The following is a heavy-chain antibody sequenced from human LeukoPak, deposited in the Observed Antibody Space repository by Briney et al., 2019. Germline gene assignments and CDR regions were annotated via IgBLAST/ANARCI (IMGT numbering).Heavy chain of an antibody. Sequence: ASVKVSCKASGYTFTSYYMHWVRQAPGQGLEWLGIFTPSGGSTSYAQKFQGRVTMTRDTSTSTVYMELSSLRPEDTAVYYCAREVGDGYIYDYWGQGTLVTVSS. V-gene: IGHV1-46*01. D-gene: IGHD1-26*01. CDR3: AREVGDGYIYDY. CDR1: GYTFTSYY. CDR2: FTPSGGST. J-gene: IGHJ4*02.